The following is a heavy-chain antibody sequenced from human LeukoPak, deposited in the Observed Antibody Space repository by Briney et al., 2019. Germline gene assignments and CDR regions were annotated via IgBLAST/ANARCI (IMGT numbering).Heavy chain of an antibody. CDR2: INPSGGST. D-gene: IGHD6-13*01. CDR1: GYTFTSYY. CDR3: AKDQDIAAADYYFDY. Sequence: EASVKVSCKASGYTFTSYYMHWVRQAPGQGLEWMGIINPSGGSTSYAQKFQGRVTMTRDTSTSTVYMELSSLRSEDTAVYYCAKDQDIAAADYYFDYWGQGTLVTVSS. J-gene: IGHJ4*02. V-gene: IGHV1-46*01.